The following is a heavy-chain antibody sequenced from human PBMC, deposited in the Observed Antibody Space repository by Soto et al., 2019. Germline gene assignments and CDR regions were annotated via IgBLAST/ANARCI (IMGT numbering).Heavy chain of an antibody. J-gene: IGHJ6*02. CDR1: GFTFSSYA. CDR2: ISGSGGST. Sequence: GGSLRLSCAASGFTFSSYAMSWVRQAPGKGLEWVSAISGSGGSTYYADSVKGRFTISRDNSKNTLYLQMNSLRAEDTAVYYCAKCPFDWLLLRYYYYGMDVWGQGTTVTVSS. D-gene: IGHD3-9*01. V-gene: IGHV3-23*01. CDR3: AKCPFDWLLLRYYYYGMDV.